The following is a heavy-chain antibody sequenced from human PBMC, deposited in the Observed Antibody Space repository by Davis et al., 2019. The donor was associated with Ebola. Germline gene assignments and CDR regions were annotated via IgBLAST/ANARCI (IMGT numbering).Heavy chain of an antibody. CDR3: ARGGSFGVVIPYYYYGMDV. Sequence: HTGGSLRLSCAASGFTFSSYWMHWVRQAPGKGLVWVSRINSDGSSTSYADSVKGRFTISRDNAKNTLYLQMNSLRAEDTAVYYCARGGSFGVVIPYYYYGMDVWGQGTTVTVSS. J-gene: IGHJ6*02. D-gene: IGHD3-3*01. CDR1: GFTFSSYW. CDR2: INSDGSST. V-gene: IGHV3-74*01.